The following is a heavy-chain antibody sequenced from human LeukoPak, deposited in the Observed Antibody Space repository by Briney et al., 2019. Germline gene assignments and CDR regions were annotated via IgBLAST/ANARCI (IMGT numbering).Heavy chain of an antibody. Sequence: GGSLRLSCAASGFTFSNYNMNWVRQAPGKGLEWVSYISSSSSTIHYADSVKGRFTISRDNARNSLYLQMNSLRAEDTAVYYCARDFLEDGYWGRGTLVTVSS. D-gene: IGHD3-3*01. V-gene: IGHV3-48*01. J-gene: IGHJ4*02. CDR3: ARDFLEDGY. CDR2: ISSSSSTI. CDR1: GFTFSNYN.